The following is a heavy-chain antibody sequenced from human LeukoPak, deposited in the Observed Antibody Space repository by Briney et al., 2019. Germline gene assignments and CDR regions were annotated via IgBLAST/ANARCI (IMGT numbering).Heavy chain of an antibody. CDR3: ARVRTIAAAPDY. Sequence: ASVKVSCKASGYTFSGYYIFWVRQAPGQGLEWMGWINPNSGGTNYAQKFQGRVTMTRDTSITTAYMELSRLRSDDTAVYYCARVRTIAAAPDYWGQGTLVTVSS. J-gene: IGHJ4*02. V-gene: IGHV1-2*02. CDR1: GYTFSGYY. CDR2: INPNSGGT. D-gene: IGHD6-13*01.